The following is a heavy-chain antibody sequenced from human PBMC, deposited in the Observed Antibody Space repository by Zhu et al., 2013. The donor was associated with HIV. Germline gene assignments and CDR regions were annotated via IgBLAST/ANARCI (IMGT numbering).Heavy chain of an antibody. CDR2: INPKSGVT. D-gene: IGHD3-10*01. Sequence: QVHLEQSGAEVKKPGASVKVSCKASGYPFINYFLHWVRQAPEQGFEWVGWINPKSGVTNYPQKFQGRATMTRDTSISTAYLEVSRLRSDDTAVYFCARDHQSSVFRGVKFDYWGQGTLVAVSS. CDR3: ARDHQSSVFRGVKFDY. CDR1: GYPFINYF. J-gene: IGHJ4*01. V-gene: IGHV1-2*02.